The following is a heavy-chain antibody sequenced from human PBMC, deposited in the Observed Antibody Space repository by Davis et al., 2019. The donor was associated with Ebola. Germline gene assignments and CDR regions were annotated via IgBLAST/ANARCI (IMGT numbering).Heavy chain of an antibody. J-gene: IGHJ2*01. CDR1: GYSFTSYW. CDR3: ARRVRLSYWYFDL. CDR2: IYPGDSGT. V-gene: IGHV5-51*01. Sequence: GESLKISCKGSGYSFTSYWIGWVRQMPGKGLEWMGIIYPGDSGTRYSPSFQGQVTISADKSISTAYLQWSSLKASDTAMYYCARRVRLSYWYFDLWGRGTLVTVSS. D-gene: IGHD2-21*01.